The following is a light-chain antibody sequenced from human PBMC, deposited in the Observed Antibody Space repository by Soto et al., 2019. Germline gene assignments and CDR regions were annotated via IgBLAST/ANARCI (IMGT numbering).Light chain of an antibody. Sequence: EIVLTQSPGTLSLSPGERATLSCMASQSVSSSYLAWYQQKTGQAPRLLIYGASSRATGIPDRFSGSGSGTDFTLTISSLQPDDFATYDCQQYNSYSRTFGQGTKVDIK. CDR2: GAS. CDR1: QSVSSSY. V-gene: IGKV3-20*01. J-gene: IGKJ1*01. CDR3: QQYNSYSRT.